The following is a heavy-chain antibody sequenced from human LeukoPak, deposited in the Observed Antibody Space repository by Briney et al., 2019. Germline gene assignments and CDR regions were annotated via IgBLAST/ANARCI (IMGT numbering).Heavy chain of an antibody. CDR1: GGSISSYY. CDR2: IYYSGST. V-gene: IGHV4-59*01. Sequence: SETLSLTCTVSGGSISSYYWSWIRQPPGKGLEWIGYIYYSGSTNYNPSLKSRVTISVDTSKNQFSLKLSSVTAADTAVYYCARSEQWLVPFDYWGQGTLVTVSS. J-gene: IGHJ4*02. D-gene: IGHD6-19*01. CDR3: ARSEQWLVPFDY.